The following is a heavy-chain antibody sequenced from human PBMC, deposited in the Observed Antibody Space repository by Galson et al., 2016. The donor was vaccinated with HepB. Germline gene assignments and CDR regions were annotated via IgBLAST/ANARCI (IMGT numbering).Heavy chain of an antibody. CDR3: ARIGHCTTTSCSGAFDI. Sequence: ETLSLTCDVSDFSITTNWWGWIRQPPGKGLEWMGYIYSSGEAYYNPSLKGRLTLTVDTSKNHFSLRLPSVTALDTAVYYCARIGHCTTTSCSGAFDIWGQGTMVTVSP. D-gene: IGHD2-2*01. V-gene: IGHV4-28*01. CDR2: IYSSGEA. J-gene: IGHJ3*02. CDR1: DFSITTNW.